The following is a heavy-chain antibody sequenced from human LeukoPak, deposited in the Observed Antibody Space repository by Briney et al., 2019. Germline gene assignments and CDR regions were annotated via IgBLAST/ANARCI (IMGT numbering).Heavy chain of an antibody. Sequence: SETLSLTCIVSGDSVTNHYWSLIRQPPGKGLEWIGYIYYSGSINYNPSLKSRVTISVDTSRNQFFMKLNSVTAADTAVYYCAGSGGLANQGAVFDYWGQGTLVTVSS. CDR1: GDSVTNHY. CDR2: IYYSGSI. V-gene: IGHV4-59*02. D-gene: IGHD3-10*01. CDR3: AGSGGLANQGAVFDY. J-gene: IGHJ4*02.